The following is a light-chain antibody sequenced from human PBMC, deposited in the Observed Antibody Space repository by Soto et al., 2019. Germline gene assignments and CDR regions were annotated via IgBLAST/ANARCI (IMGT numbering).Light chain of an antibody. Sequence: EIVLTQSPGTLSLSPGERATLSCRASQSVSSSYLAWYQQKPGQAPRLLMFRTSSRATGFPARFSGSGSGTEFTLTISSLQSEDSAVYYCQQYNSWPPLTFGGGTKVDI. V-gene: IGKV3-15*01. CDR2: RTS. CDR1: QSVSSSY. J-gene: IGKJ4*01. CDR3: QQYNSWPPLT.